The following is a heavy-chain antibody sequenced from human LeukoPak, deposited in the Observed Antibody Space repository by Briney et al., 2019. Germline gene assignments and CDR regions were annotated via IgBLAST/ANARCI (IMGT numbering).Heavy chain of an antibody. Sequence: PGGSLRLSCAASGFTFSSYSMNWVRRAPGKGLEWVSYISSSSGTIYYADSVKGRFTISRDNAKNSLYLQMNSLRDEDTAVYYCARVWGYRNGFDYWGQGTLVTVSS. J-gene: IGHJ4*02. CDR2: ISSSSGTI. D-gene: IGHD5-12*01. CDR3: ARVWGYRNGFDY. CDR1: GFTFSSYS. V-gene: IGHV3-48*02.